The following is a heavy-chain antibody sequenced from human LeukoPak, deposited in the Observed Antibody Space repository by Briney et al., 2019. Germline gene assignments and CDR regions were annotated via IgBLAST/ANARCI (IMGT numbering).Heavy chain of an antibody. Sequence: GGSLRLSCAASGFTFSSYGMHWVRQAPGKGLDWVAVISNDGSKKYYADSVKGRFTISREGATNSLYLQMNSLSAEDTAVYYCATERVTTPGFEAFGLWGQGTMVTVSS. CDR3: ATERVTTPGFEAFGL. J-gene: IGHJ3*01. CDR1: GFTFSSYG. V-gene: IGHV3-30*03. D-gene: IGHD1/OR15-1a*01. CDR2: ISNDGSKK.